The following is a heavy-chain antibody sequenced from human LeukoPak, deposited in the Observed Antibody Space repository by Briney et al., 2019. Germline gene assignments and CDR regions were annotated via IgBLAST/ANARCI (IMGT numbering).Heavy chain of an antibody. V-gene: IGHV1-69*05. CDR1: GGTFSSYT. CDR3: ARDRPRGYYYDSSGYSDFDY. J-gene: IGHJ4*02. Sequence: GASVKVSCKASGGTFSSYTINWVRQAPGQGLEWMGRIIPIFGTANYAQKFQGRVTITTDESTSTAYMELSSLRSEDTAVYYCARDRPRGYYYDSSGYSDFDYWGQGTLVTVSS. D-gene: IGHD3-22*01. CDR2: IIPIFGTA.